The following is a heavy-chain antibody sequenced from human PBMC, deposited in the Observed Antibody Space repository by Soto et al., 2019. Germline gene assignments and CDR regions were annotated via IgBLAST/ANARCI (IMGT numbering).Heavy chain of an antibody. CDR1: GFTFSSYG. CDR2: ISYDGSNK. Sequence: GGSLRLSCAASGFTFSSYGMHWVRQAPGKGLEWVAVISYDGSNKYYADSVKGRFTISRDNSKNTLYLQMNSLRAEDTAVYYCAKNGAPVGATSDFDYWGQGTLVTVSS. CDR3: AKNGAPVGATSDFDY. J-gene: IGHJ4*02. D-gene: IGHD1-26*01. V-gene: IGHV3-30*18.